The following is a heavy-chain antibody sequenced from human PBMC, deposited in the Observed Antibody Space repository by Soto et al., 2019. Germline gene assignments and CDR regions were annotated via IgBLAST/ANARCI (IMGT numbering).Heavy chain of an antibody. CDR1: GGSISSSSYY. CDR2: IYYSGST. Sequence: KPSETLSLTCTASGGSISSSSYYWGWIRQPPGKGLEWIGSIYYSGSTYYNPSLKSRVTISVDTSKNQFSLKLSSVTAADTAVYYCARRRIAAFGYFDYWGQGTLVTVSS. V-gene: IGHV4-39*01. J-gene: IGHJ4*02. CDR3: ARRRIAAFGYFDY. D-gene: IGHD6-6*01.